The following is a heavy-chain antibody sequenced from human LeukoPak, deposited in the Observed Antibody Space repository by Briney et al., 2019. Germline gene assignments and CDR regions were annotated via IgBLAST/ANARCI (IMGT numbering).Heavy chain of an antibody. CDR3: AKAADIVVVPAAAPNWFDP. V-gene: IGHV3-30*02. D-gene: IGHD2-2*01. J-gene: IGHJ5*02. CDR1: GFTFSSYG. Sequence: PGGSLRLSCAASGFTFSSYGMHWVRQAPGKGLEWVAFIRYDGSTKYYADSVKGRFTISRDNSKNTLYLQMNSLRAEDTAVYYCAKAADIVVVPAAAPNWFDPWGQGTLVTVSS. CDR2: IRYDGSTK.